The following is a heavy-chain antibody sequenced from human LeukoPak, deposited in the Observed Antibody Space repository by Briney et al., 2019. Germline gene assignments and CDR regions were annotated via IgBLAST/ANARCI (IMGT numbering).Heavy chain of an antibody. CDR3: ARAPLYSGYVLHWFDP. D-gene: IGHD5-12*01. Sequence: GGSLRLSCAASGFTFSSYGMSWVRQAPGKGLEWVSAISGSGGSTYYADSVKGRFTISRDNSKNTLYLQMNSLRAEDTAVYYCARAPLYSGYVLHWFDPWGQGTLVTVSS. V-gene: IGHV3-23*01. CDR1: GFTFSSYG. CDR2: ISGSGGST. J-gene: IGHJ5*02.